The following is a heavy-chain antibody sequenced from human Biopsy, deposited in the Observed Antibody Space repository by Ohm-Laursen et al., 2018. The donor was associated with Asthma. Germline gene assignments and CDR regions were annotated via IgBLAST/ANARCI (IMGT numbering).Heavy chain of an antibody. D-gene: IGHD2-2*01. Sequence: GASVKVSCKSLGGTFNTYVIGWVRQAPGQGLEWMGGINSVFGTTTYPQKFQDRVTITAGDPTSTVYMELSSLRSEDTAVYYCARKAGSCISRTCYSLDFWGQGTLVTVSS. CDR3: ARKAGSCISRTCYSLDF. CDR1: GGTFNTYV. V-gene: IGHV1-69*13. J-gene: IGHJ4*02. CDR2: INSVFGTT.